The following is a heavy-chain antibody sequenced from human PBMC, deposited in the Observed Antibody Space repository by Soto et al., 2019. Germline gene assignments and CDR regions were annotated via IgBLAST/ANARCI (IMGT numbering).Heavy chain of an antibody. V-gene: IGHV3-23*01. Sequence: EVQLLESGGGLVQPGGSLRLSCAASGFTFSSYAMSWVRQAPGKGLEWVSAISGSGGSTYYADSVKGRFTISRDNSKNTLYLQMNSLRPEDTAVHYCAKQGYCTNGVCYNPYGMDVWGQGTTVTVSS. CDR1: GFTFSSYA. J-gene: IGHJ6*02. CDR3: AKQGYCTNGVCYNPYGMDV. CDR2: ISGSGGST. D-gene: IGHD2-8*01.